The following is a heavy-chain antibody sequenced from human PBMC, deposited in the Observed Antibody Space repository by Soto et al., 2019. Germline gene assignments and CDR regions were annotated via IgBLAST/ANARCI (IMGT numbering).Heavy chain of an antibody. Sequence: GASVKVSCKASGYTFTSYDINWVRQATGQGLEWMGWMNPNSGNTGYAQKFQGRVTMTRNTSISTAYMELSSLRSEDTAVYYCARGCPGYSSSWYNWFDPWGQGTLVTVSS. V-gene: IGHV1-8*01. D-gene: IGHD6-13*01. CDR3: ARGCPGYSSSWYNWFDP. CDR1: GYTFTSYD. CDR2: MNPNSGNT. J-gene: IGHJ5*02.